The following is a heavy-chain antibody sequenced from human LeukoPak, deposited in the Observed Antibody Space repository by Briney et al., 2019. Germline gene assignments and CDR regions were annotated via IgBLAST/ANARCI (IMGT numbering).Heavy chain of an antibody. CDR2: VYNSGRT. V-gene: IGHV4-61*01. CDR1: GGSASSITYY. J-gene: IGHJ3*02. D-gene: IGHD3-10*01. Sequence: PSETLSHTRTVSGGSASSITYYWSWIRHPPGKGLEWIGYVYNSGRTNYNPSLRSRVTISVDTSKNKFSLKLTSVTAADTAFYFCASRAKLYSGSGTPGDVFESWGQGSMVTVSS. CDR3: ASRAKLYSGSGTPGDVFES.